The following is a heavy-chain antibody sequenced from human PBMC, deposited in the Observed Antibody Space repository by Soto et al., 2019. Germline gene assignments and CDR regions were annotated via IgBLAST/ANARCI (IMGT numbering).Heavy chain of an antibody. CDR2: FDPEDGET. D-gene: IGHD2-15*01. Sequence: ASVKVSCQVSGYTLTELSMHWVRQAPGKGLEWMGGFDPEDGETIYAQKFQGRVTMTEDTSTDTAYMVLSSLRSEDTAVYYCATEYRARYFSGGSCYSGANDYWGQGTLVTVSS. J-gene: IGHJ4*02. CDR1: GYTLTELS. CDR3: ATEYRARYFSGGSCYSGANDY. V-gene: IGHV1-24*01.